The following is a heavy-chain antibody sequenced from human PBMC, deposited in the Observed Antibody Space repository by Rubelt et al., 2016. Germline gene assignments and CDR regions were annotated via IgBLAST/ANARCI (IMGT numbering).Heavy chain of an antibody. Sequence: QVQLQESGPGLVKPSETLSLTCTVSGGSISSYYWSWIRQPPGKGLEWIGYIYYSGSTNYNPSLKSRGTISVDTSKNQFSLKLSSVTAADTAVYYCARGADYFDYWGQGTLVTVSS. D-gene: IGHD1-26*01. CDR2: IYYSGST. CDR1: GGSISSYY. J-gene: IGHJ4*02. V-gene: IGHV4-59*01. CDR3: ARGADYFDY.